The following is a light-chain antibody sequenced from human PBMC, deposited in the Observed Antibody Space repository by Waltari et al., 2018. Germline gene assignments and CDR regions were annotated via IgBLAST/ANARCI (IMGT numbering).Light chain of an antibody. Sequence: DIQMTQSPSSLAASVGDRVTITCRASQGISKFLAWFRQKPGKAPESLIYGASSLQSGVPSRFGGSGSGTDFTLTISSLQPEDFASYYCQQYNSYSPCTFGPGTKVEIK. CDR3: QQYNSYSPCT. CDR2: GAS. CDR1: QGISKF. J-gene: IGKJ1*01. V-gene: IGKV1-16*01.